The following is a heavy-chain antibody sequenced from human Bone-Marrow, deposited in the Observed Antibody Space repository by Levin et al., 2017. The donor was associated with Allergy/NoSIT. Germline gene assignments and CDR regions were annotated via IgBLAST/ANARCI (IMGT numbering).Heavy chain of an antibody. V-gene: IGHV3-7*01. D-gene: IGHD5-24*01. J-gene: IGHJ5*02. CDR1: GFTFSNSW. CDR3: ARDQFRRATIGARWFDP. CDR2: IKEDGSEK. Sequence: ETLSPTCAASGFTFSNSWMSWVRQAPGKGLEWVANIKEDGSEKYYVDSVKGRFTISRDNAKNSLFVQMNSLRVEDTAVYYCARDQFRRATIGARWFDPWGQGTLVTVSS.